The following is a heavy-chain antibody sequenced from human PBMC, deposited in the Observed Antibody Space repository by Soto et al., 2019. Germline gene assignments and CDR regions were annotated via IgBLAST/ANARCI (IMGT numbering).Heavy chain of an antibody. D-gene: IGHD4-17*01. CDR3: ATYRATSTEAYLDY. V-gene: IGHV1-69*02. J-gene: IGHJ4*02. CDR2: IIPILGIA. Sequence: QVQLVQSGAEVKKPGSSVKVSCKASGGTFSSYTISWVRQAPGQGLEWMGRIIPILGIANYAQEFQGRVTSSADKSMITAYMTLSRLRSEDTAVYYCATYRATSTEAYLDYWGQGTLVTVSS. CDR1: GGTFSSYT.